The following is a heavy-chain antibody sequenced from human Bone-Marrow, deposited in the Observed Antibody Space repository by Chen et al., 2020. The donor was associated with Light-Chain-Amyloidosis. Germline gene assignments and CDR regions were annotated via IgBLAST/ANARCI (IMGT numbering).Heavy chain of an antibody. CDR2: INGDGSST. CDR3: ARAYCSGDSCPNSLGY. CDR1: GFTFSRYW. D-gene: IGHD2-15*01. Sequence: EVQLVESGGGLVQPGGSLRLSCAASGFTFSRYWMHWVRQAPGTGLVWVSRINGDGSSTSYADSVKGRFTISRDNAKNTLYLQMNSLRAEDTAVYYCARAYCSGDSCPNSLGYWGQGTLVTVSS. V-gene: IGHV3-74*01. J-gene: IGHJ4*02.